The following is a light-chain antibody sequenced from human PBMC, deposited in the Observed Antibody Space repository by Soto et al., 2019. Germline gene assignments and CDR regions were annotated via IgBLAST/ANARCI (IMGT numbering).Light chain of an antibody. Sequence: IVLTQSPVSLSLSPWEIATLSCRASQSVSISYLAWYQQKPGQAPRLLIYGASSRATGIPDRFSGSGSGTDFTLTISRLEPEDFAVYYCQQYGSSWTFGQGTKVDIK. V-gene: IGKV3-20*01. J-gene: IGKJ1*01. CDR2: GAS. CDR1: QSVSISY. CDR3: QQYGSSWT.